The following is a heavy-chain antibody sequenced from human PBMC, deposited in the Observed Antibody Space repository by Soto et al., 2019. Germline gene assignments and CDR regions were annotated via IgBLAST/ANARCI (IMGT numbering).Heavy chain of an antibody. CDR2: IWYDGSNK. V-gene: IGHV3-33*01. D-gene: IGHD6-6*01. Sequence: QVQLVESGGGVVQPGRSLRLSCAASGFTFSSYGMHWVRQAPGKGLEWVAVIWYDGSNKYYADSVKGRFTISRDNSKNTLYLQMNSLRAEDTAVYYCARVSHPLYSSSAESFDYWGQGTLVTVSS. CDR3: ARVSHPLYSSSAESFDY. J-gene: IGHJ4*02. CDR1: GFTFSSYG.